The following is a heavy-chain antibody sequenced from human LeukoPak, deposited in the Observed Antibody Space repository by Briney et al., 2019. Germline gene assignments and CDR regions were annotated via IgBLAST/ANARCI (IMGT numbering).Heavy chain of an antibody. V-gene: IGHV4-34*01. Sequence: PSETLSLTCAVYGGSFSGYYWSWIRQPPGKGLEWIGEISHSGNTNYNPSLTSRVTISVDTSKNHFSLKLSSVTAADTAVYYCTRRGISHDYWGQGTLVTVSS. CDR1: GGSFSGYY. CDR3: TRRGISHDY. D-gene: IGHD1-14*01. J-gene: IGHJ4*02. CDR2: ISHSGNT.